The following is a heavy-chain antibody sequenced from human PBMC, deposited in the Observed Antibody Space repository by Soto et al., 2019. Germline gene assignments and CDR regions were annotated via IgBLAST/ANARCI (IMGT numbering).Heavy chain of an antibody. Sequence: QVQLVQSGAEEKRPGSSLKVSCKVSGSRFSNYVISWVRQAPGHGLEWLGRIIPIFNSTKYAQNFQGRVTITADKSTSTASLELSSLRSDDTAVYFCAREGRGKKAGYNGLVSLGYWGQGTLVTVSS. CDR3: AREGRGKKAGYNGLVSLGY. D-gene: IGHD2-2*02. V-gene: IGHV1-69*06. CDR2: IIPIFNST. CDR1: GSRFSNYV. J-gene: IGHJ4*02.